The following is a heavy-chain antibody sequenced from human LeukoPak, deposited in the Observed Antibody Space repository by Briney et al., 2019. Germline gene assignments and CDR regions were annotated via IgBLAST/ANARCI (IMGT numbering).Heavy chain of an antibody. CDR3: ARGGIQLWSNNWVDP. D-gene: IGHD5-18*01. Sequence: SETLSLTCTVSGGSMSSYYWSWIRQPPGKGLEWVGYVYYSGTTNYNPSLRSRVTISVDTSKNQFSLKLSSVTAADTAVYYCARGGIQLWSNNWVDPWGQGILVTVSS. V-gene: IGHV4-59*01. CDR2: VYYSGTT. CDR1: GGSMSSYY. J-gene: IGHJ5*02.